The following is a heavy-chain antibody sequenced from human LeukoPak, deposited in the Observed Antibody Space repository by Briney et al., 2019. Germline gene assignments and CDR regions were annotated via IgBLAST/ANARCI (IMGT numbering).Heavy chain of an antibody. CDR2: IYSGGST. V-gene: IGHV3-53*01. CDR3: ARETSSGWYRYFDH. D-gene: IGHD6-19*01. J-gene: IGHJ4*02. Sequence: GGSLRLSCAASGFTVSSNYMSWVRQAPGKGLEWVSVIYSGGSTYYADSVKGRFTISRDNSKNTLYLQMNSLRAEDTAVYYCARETSSGWYRYFDHWGQGTLVTVSS. CDR1: GFTVSSNY.